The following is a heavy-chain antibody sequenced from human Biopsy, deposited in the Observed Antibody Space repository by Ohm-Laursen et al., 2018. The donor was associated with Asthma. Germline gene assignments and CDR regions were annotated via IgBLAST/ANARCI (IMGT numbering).Heavy chain of an antibody. J-gene: IGHJ3*02. CDR3: VRDGTDDAFDI. CDR2: ISKDASTQ. D-gene: IGHD1-1*01. Sequence: SLRLSCAASGFSFSNFAIHWVRQAPGKGLEWVGVISKDASTQDNVDSVKGRFTMARDNSKNKLDLQMNSLREEDTAGYYCVRDGTDDAFDIWGQGTVVSVSS. V-gene: IGHV3-30*01. CDR1: GFSFSNFA.